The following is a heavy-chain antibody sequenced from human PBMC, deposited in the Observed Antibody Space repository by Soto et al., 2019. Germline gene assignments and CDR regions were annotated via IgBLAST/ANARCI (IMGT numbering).Heavy chain of an antibody. CDR2: ISYDGSNK. CDR3: ERDRDSSSWYEWFDP. J-gene: IGHJ5*02. D-gene: IGHD6-13*01. V-gene: IGHV3-30-3*01. Sequence: QVQLVESGGGVVQPGRSLRLSCAASGFTFSSYAIHWGRKAPGKGLGWVAVISYDGSNKYYAESVKGRFTISRDNSKNKLYLQMNSLRTEDTAVNYCERDRDSSSWYEWFDPWGQGTMVTVSS. CDR1: GFTFSSYA.